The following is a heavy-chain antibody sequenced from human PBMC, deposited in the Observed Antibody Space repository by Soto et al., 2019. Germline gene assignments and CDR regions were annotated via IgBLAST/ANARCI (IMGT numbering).Heavy chain of an antibody. Sequence: GGSLRLSCAASGFTFSSYDMTWVRQAPGKGLEWVSSISGSGGNTYYAESVQGRFTISRDNSKNTLHLQMSSLRAEDTAIYFCAKTFWDVIYCGGDCYDAFDIWGQGTMVTVSS. D-gene: IGHD2-21*01. CDR1: GFTFSSYD. CDR2: ISGSGGNT. CDR3: AKTFWDVIYCGGDCYDAFDI. V-gene: IGHV3-23*01. J-gene: IGHJ3*02.